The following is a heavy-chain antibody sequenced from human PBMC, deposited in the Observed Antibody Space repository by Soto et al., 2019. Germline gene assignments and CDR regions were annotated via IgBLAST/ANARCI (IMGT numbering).Heavy chain of an antibody. V-gene: IGHV1-18*01. CDR1: GYTLTSYA. J-gene: IGHJ4*02. CDR2: ISAYNGNT. Sequence: QVHLVQPGAEVKNPGPPVRVSCKPSGYTLTSYALTWPRQAPGQGLVWREWISAYNGNTHNSQKLQGRVTMTADPSASTAYMELRSLSSDDTAVYFCAREAPPEDYWCQGTLVTVA. CDR3: AREAPPEDY.